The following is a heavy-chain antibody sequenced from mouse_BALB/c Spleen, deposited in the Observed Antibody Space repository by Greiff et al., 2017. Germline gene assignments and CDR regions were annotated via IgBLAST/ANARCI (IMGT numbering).Heavy chain of an antibody. D-gene: IGHD1-1*02. V-gene: IGHV1-87*01. CDR2: IYPGDGDT. CDR3: ARGGRLWYYFDY. J-gene: IGHJ2*01. CDR1: GYTFTSYW. Sequence: VQLQESGAELARPGASVKLSCKASGYTFTSYWMQWVKQRPGQGLEWIGAIYPGDGDTRYTQKFKGMATLTADKSSSTAYMQLSSLASEDSAVYYCARGGRLWYYFDYWGQGTTLTVSS.